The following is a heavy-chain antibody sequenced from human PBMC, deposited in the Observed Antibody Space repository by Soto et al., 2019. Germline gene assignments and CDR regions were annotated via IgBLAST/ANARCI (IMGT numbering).Heavy chain of an antibody. Sequence: SETLSLTCSVSGGSVRTGSYHWSWTRQPPGKGLEWIGFIPNNGSPDYNPSLKSRVVVSIDRSKNQFSLKVNSVTAADTAVYFCARIGWGGDSWGQGTLVTVPQ. J-gene: IGHJ4*02. V-gene: IGHV4-61*01. CDR2: IPNNGSP. CDR3: ARIGWGGDS. CDR1: GGSVRTGSYH. D-gene: IGHD7-27*01.